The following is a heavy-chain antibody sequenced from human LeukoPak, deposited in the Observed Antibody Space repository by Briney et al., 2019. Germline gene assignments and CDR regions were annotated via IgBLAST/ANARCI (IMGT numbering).Heavy chain of an antibody. J-gene: IGHJ5*02. CDR3: ASKEIAAAPFDP. V-gene: IGHV4-59*01. CDR2: IYYSWST. Sequence: SETLSLTCTVSGGSISSYYWSWIRQPPGKGLEWIGYIYYSWSTNYNPSLKSRVTISVDTSKNQFPLKLSSVTAADTAVYYCASKEIAAAPFDPWGQGTLVTVSS. D-gene: IGHD6-13*01. CDR1: GGSISSYY.